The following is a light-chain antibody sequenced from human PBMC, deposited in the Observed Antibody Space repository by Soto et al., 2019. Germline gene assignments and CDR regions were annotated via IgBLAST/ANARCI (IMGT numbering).Light chain of an antibody. CDR1: RTVDGNY. CDR2: DAS. V-gene: IGKV3-11*01. J-gene: IGKJ1*01. Sequence: EVVLTQSPGTLSLSPGERATLSCRASRTVDGNYLAWYHQKPGQAPRLLIYDASDRATGIPARFSGSGSGTDFTLTISSLEPEDFAVYYCRQYNNWPRTFGQGAKVAIK. CDR3: RQYNNWPRT.